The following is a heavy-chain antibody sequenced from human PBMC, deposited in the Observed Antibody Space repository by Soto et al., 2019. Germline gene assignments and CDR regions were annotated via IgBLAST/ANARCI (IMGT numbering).Heavy chain of an antibody. Sequence: QVQLQESGPGLVKPSETLSLTCTISGDSISGYYWTWVRQSPRKGLQWIGYIFYTGSNNYNYNPSLNSRVTISVDTAKNQFSLKLSSVTAADTAVYYWARHSSGWYLDRWGQGTLVTVSS. J-gene: IGHJ4*02. CDR1: GDSISGYY. CDR3: ARHSSGWYLDR. D-gene: IGHD6-19*01. V-gene: IGHV4-59*08. CDR2: IFYTGSNNY.